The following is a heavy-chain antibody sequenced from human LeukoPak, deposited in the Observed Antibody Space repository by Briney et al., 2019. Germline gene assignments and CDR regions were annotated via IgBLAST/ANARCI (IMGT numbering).Heavy chain of an antibody. J-gene: IGHJ6*02. CDR2: ISGSGGST. CDR3: ARSFCNSASCYYYYYSGMDV. Sequence: GGSLRLSCAVTGFTFSSYVMSWVRQAPGKGLEWVSSISGSGGSTYYADSVKGRFTISRDSAKNSLYLQMNSLRAEDTAVYYCARSFCNSASCYYYYYSGMDVWGQGTAITVSS. D-gene: IGHD2-2*01. CDR1: GFTFSSYV. V-gene: IGHV3-23*01.